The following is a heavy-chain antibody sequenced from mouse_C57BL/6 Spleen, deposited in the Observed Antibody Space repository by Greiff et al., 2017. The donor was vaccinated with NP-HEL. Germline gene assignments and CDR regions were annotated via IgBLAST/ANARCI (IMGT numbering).Heavy chain of an antibody. CDR2: IHPSDSDT. V-gene: IGHV1-74*01. Sequence: QVQLQQPGAELVKPGASVKVSCKASGYTFTSYWMHWVKQRPGQGLEWIGRIHPSDSDTNYNQKIKGKAKLTVDKSYSTAYMQLISLTSEYSAVYYCAIPLYYYGSSYDYYAMDYWGQGTSVTVSS. D-gene: IGHD1-1*01. CDR3: AIPLYYYGSSYDYYAMDY. J-gene: IGHJ4*01. CDR1: GYTFTSYW.